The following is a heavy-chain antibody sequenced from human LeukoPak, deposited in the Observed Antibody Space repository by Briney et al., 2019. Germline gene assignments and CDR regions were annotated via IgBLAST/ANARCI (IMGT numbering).Heavy chain of an antibody. D-gene: IGHD1-20*01. V-gene: IGHV3-74*01. J-gene: IGHJ4*02. CDR1: GFTFSNAW. Sequence: GGSLRLSCAASGFTFSNAWMSWVRQAPGKGLVWVSHISDDGRKANYADSVKGRFTVSRDTAKNTLFLQMDSLRVEDTAVYYCAASFRVTGTTYYYWGQGTMVTVSS. CDR2: ISDDGRKA. CDR3: AASFRVTGTTYYY.